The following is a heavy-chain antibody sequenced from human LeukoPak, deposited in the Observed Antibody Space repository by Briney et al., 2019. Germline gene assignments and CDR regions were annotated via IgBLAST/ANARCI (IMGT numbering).Heavy chain of an antibody. Sequence: ASVKVSCKASGYTFTSYYMHWVRQAPGQGLKWMGIINPSGGSTSYAQKFQGRVTMTRDMSTSTVYMELSSLRSEDTAVYYCARDSYCGGDCYPRGSDEDFDYWGQGTLVTVSS. CDR3: ARDSYCGGDCYPRGSDEDFDY. CDR1: GYTFTSYY. D-gene: IGHD2-21*02. CDR2: INPSGGST. J-gene: IGHJ4*02. V-gene: IGHV1-46*01.